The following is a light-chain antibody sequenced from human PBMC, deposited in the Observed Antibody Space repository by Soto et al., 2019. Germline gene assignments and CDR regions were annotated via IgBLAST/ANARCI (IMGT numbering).Light chain of an antibody. J-gene: IGLJ2*01. Sequence: QSVLTQPPSVSAAAGQNVTISCSGTTSNIGSFLVSWYQQFPGAAPKLVIYENDQRPSGNPDQFSGSKSGTSATLRITGVQPGDEAVYYCGTWDSSLTPYAVFGGGTKLTVL. CDR2: END. CDR3: GTWDSSLTPYAV. V-gene: IGLV1-51*01. CDR1: TSNIGSFL.